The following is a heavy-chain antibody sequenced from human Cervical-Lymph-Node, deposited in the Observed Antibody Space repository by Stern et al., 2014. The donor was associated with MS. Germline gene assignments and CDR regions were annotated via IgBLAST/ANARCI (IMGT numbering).Heavy chain of an antibody. CDR1: GFTFSSYA. Sequence: VQLLESGGGVVQPGRSLRLSCAASGFTFSSYAMHWVRQAPGKGLEWVAVISYGGSNKSYADSVKGRFTISRDNSKNTLYLQMNSLRAEDTAVYYCARANYDFWSGYPDFHYYGMDVWGQGTTVTVSS. D-gene: IGHD3-3*01. CDR3: ARANYDFWSGYPDFHYYGMDV. CDR2: ISYGGSNK. J-gene: IGHJ6*02. V-gene: IGHV3-30-3*01.